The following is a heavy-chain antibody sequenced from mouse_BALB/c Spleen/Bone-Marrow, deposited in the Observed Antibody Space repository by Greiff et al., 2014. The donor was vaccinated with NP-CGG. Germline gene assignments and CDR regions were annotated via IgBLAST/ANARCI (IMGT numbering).Heavy chain of an antibody. CDR3: ARYGNGLMDY. D-gene: IGHD2-1*01. Sequence: VQLQQSGAELVKPGASVKLSCTASGFNIKDTYMHWVKQRPEQGLEWIGRIYPANGDTKYDPKFQGKATITADTSSSTAYLQLSSLTSEDTAVYYCARYGNGLMDYWGQGTSVTVSS. CDR2: IYPANGDT. V-gene: IGHV14-3*02. J-gene: IGHJ4*01. CDR1: GFNIKDTY.